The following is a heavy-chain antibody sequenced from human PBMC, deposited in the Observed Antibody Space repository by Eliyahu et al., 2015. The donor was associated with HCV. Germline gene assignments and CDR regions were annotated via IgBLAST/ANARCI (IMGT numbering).Heavy chain of an antibody. J-gene: IGHJ4*02. CDR3: AKDFRYDPPWF. V-gene: IGHV3-23*01. D-gene: IGHD5-12*01. CDR1: GFPFRNFA. CDR2: IGGSXGGI. Sequence: DEHLLAFGGGLVEPGGSLSLSXVAAGFPFRNFAMSWXRQAPGKGLVWVSLIGGSXGGIYYADSVRGXFTISRDNSNNTLYLQMNSLTADDTAIYYCAKDFRYDPPWFWGQGTLVTVSS.